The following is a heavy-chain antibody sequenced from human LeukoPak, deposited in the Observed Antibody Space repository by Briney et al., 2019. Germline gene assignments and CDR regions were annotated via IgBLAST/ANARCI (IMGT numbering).Heavy chain of an antibody. CDR1: GGSVSSGSYY. V-gene: IGHV4-61*01. D-gene: IGHD3-22*01. CDR3: ARDSGYYDSSGYYYGAFDI. J-gene: IGHJ3*02. Sequence: PSETLSLTCTVSGGSVSSGSYYWSWIRQPPGKGLEWIGYIYYSGSTNYNPSPQSRVTISVDTSKNLFSLKLSSVTAADTAVYYCARDSGYYDSSGYYYGAFDIWGQGTMVTVSS. CDR2: IYYSGST.